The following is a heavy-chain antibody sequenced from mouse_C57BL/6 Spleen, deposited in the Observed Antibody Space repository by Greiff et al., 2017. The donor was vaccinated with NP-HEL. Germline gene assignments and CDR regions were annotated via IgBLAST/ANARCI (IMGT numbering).Heavy chain of an antibody. CDR2: IDPSDSYT. D-gene: IGHD1-1*01. J-gene: IGHJ2*01. CDR3: ARFTTVVAPFDY. V-gene: IGHV1-59*01. CDR1: GYTFTSYW. Sequence: QVQLQQSGAELVRPGTSVKLSCKASGYTFTSYWMHWVKQRPGQGLEWIGVIDPSDSYTNYNQKFKGKATLTVDTSSSTAYMQLSSLTSEDSAVYYCARFTTVVAPFDYWGQGTTLTVSS.